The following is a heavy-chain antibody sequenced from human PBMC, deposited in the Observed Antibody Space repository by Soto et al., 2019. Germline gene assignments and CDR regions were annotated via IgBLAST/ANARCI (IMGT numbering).Heavy chain of an antibody. CDR3: ARELTGTTGALY. J-gene: IGHJ4*02. CDR2: IYYSGST. Sequence: QVQLQESGPGLVKPSQTLSLTCTVSGGSISSGGYYWSWIRQHPGKGLEWIGYIYYSGSTYYNPSLKSRGTISVDTAKNQCFLELSSVTAADTAVYYFARELTGTTGALYWGQGTLVTVSS. V-gene: IGHV4-31*03. D-gene: IGHD1-20*01. CDR1: GGSISSGGYY.